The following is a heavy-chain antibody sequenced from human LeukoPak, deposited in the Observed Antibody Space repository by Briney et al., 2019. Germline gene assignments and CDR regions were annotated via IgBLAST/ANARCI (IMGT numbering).Heavy chain of an antibody. CDR1: GFTFSSYA. J-gene: IGHJ4*02. V-gene: IGHV3-23*01. CDR2: ISGSGGST. CDR3: AKDGPYCSGGSCYSDY. Sequence: GGSLRLSCAASGFTFSSYAMSWVRQAPGKGLEWVSAISGSGGSTYYADSVKGRFTISRDNSKNTLYLQMNSLRAEDTAVYYCAKDGPYCSGGSCYSDYWGQGTLVTVSS. D-gene: IGHD2-15*01.